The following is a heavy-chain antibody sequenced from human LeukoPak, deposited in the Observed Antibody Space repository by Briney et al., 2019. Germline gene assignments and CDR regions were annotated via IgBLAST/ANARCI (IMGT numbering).Heavy chain of an antibody. CDR1: GGSFSGYY. J-gene: IGHJ4*02. D-gene: IGHD3-22*01. Sequence: SETLSLTCAVYGGSFSGYYWSWIRQPPGKGLEWIGEINHSGSTNCNPSLKSRVTISVDTSKNQFSLKLSSVTAADTAVYYCARGKGGYYLGYFDYWGQGTLVTVSS. CDR3: ARGKGGYYLGYFDY. CDR2: INHSGST. V-gene: IGHV4-34*01.